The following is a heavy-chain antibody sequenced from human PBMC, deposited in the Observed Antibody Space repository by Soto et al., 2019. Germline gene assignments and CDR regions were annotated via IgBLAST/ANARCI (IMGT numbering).Heavy chain of an antibody. J-gene: IGHJ6*02. CDR3: ARGWELLYPVYYYYYGMDV. Sequence: SVKVSCKASGGTFSSYAISWVRQAPGQGLEWMGGIIPILGTANYAQKFQGRVTITADESTSTAYMELSSLRSEDTAVYYCARGWELLYPVYYYYYGMDVWGQGTTVTVSS. V-gene: IGHV1-69*13. D-gene: IGHD1-26*01. CDR1: GGTFSSYA. CDR2: IIPILGTA.